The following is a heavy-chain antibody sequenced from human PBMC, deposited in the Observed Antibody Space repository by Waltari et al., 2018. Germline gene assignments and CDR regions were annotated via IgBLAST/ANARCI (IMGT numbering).Heavy chain of an antibody. J-gene: IGHJ3*02. V-gene: IGHV4-31*03. CDR3: TGAFDI. Sequence: QVQLQESGPGLVKPSQTLSLTCTVSGGSISRGGDYWSWISQHPGKGLEWIGYIYYSGSTYYHPSLKSRVTISVDTSKIQFSLKLSSVTAADTAVYYCTGAFDIWGQGTMVTVSS. CDR1: GGSISRGGDY. CDR2: IYYSGST.